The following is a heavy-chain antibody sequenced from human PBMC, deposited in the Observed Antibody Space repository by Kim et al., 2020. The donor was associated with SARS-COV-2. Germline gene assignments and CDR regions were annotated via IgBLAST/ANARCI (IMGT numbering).Heavy chain of an antibody. CDR3: AKDRLGRSAAAVPVDY. Sequence: SVNGRFTISRANSKTTLYLQMNRLRAEDTAVYYCAKDRLGRSAAAVPVDYWGQGTLVTVSS. D-gene: IGHD6-13*01. J-gene: IGHJ4*02. V-gene: IGHV3-23*01.